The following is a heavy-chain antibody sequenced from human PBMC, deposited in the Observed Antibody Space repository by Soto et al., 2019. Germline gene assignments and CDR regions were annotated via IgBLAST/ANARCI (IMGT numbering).Heavy chain of an antibody. J-gene: IGHJ4*02. V-gene: IGHV1-8*01. Sequence: QVQLVQSGAEVKKPGASVKVSSKASGYTFTSYDINWVRQATGQGLEWMGWMNPNSGNTGYAQKFQGRVTMTRNTSISTAYMELSSLRSEDTAVYYCARVGYYYDSSGYYLSFDYWGQGTLVTVSS. CDR1: GYTFTSYD. D-gene: IGHD3-22*01. CDR3: ARVGYYYDSSGYYLSFDY. CDR2: MNPNSGNT.